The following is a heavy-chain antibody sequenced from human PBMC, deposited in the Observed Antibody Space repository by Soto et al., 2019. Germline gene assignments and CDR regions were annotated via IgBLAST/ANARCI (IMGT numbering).Heavy chain of an antibody. CDR1: VASAGGYY. V-gene: IGHV4-34*01. D-gene: IGHD6-13*01. J-gene: IGHJ6*02. CDR3: SSPYYYYGMDV. CDR2: INHSGST. Sequence: SETRSLPCALYVASAGGYYWRWIRKPPGKGMEWIGEINHSGSTNYNPSLKSRVTISVDTSKNQFSLKLSSVTAADTAVYYCSSPYYYYGMDVWGQGTTVTVSS.